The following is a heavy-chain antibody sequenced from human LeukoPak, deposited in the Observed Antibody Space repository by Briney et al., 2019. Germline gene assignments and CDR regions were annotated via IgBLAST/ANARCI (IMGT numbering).Heavy chain of an antibody. V-gene: IGHV3-11*04. CDR2: ISSSGNTI. CDR3: ARNSPNCGGDCYYDY. D-gene: IGHD2-21*02. Sequence: GGSLRLSCAASGFTISDYYMSWIRQAPGKGLEWVSYISSSGNTIYYADSVKGRFTISRDNAKNSLFLQMNSLRAEDTAVYYCARNSPNCGGDCYYDYWGQGALVTVSS. CDR1: GFTISDYY. J-gene: IGHJ4*02.